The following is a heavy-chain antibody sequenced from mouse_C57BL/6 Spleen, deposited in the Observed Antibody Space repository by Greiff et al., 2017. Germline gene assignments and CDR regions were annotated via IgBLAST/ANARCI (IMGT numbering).Heavy chain of an antibody. D-gene: IGHD1-1*01. Sequence: VQLKESGPELVKPGASVKISCKASGYAFSSSWMNWVKQRPGKGLEWIGRIYPGDGDTNYNGKFKGKATLTADKSSSTAYMQLSSLTSEDSAVYFCARGNGSSYDWFAYWGQGTLVTVSA. CDR1: GYAFSSSW. V-gene: IGHV1-82*01. CDR2: IYPGDGDT. CDR3: ARGNGSSYDWFAY. J-gene: IGHJ3*01.